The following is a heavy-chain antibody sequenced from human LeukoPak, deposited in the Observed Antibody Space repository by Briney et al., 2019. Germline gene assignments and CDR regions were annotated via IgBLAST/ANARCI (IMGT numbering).Heavy chain of an antibody. CDR1: GYTLTGYY. D-gene: IGHD3-10*01. CDR2: INPNSGGT. CDR3: ARDRVTMVRGVISYFDY. J-gene: IGHJ4*02. V-gene: IGHV1-2*02. Sequence: ASVKVSCKASGYTLTGYYMHWVRQAPGQGLEWMGWINPNSGGTNYAQKFQGRVTMTRDTSISTAYMELSRLRSDDTAVYYCARDRVTMVRGVISYFDYWGQGTLVTVSS.